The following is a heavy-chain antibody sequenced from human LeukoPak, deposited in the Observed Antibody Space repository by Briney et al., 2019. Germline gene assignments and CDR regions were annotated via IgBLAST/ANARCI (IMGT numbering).Heavy chain of an antibody. CDR2: FSWSRCNI. D-gene: IGHD6-13*01. CDR3: AKDIGSSSWYLGN. CDR1: GFTFDDYA. J-gene: IGHJ4*02. V-gene: IGHV3-9*01. Sequence: GGSLRLSCAASGFTFDDYAMHWVRQSRGKVLVGVSGFSWSRCNILHAVSVQGRFTIYRDNAKNSLYLEMKSLRPEDTALYYCAKDIGSSSWYLGNWGQGTLVTVSS.